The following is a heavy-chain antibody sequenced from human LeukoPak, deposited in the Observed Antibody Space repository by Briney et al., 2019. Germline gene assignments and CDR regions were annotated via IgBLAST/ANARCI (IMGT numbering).Heavy chain of an antibody. D-gene: IGHD6-19*01. CDR1: GGSISIYY. V-gene: IGHV4-4*07. Sequence: SETLSLTCTVSGGSISIYYWSWIRQPASKGLEWIGRIYTSGSTNYNPSLKSRVTMSVDTSKNQFSLKLTSVTAADTAVYYCARDLIAVAGTEAFDNWGQGTMVTVSS. CDR2: IYTSGST. J-gene: IGHJ3*02. CDR3: ARDLIAVAGTEAFDN.